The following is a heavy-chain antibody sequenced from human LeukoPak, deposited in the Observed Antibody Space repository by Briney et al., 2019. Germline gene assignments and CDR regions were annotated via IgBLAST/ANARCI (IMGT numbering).Heavy chain of an antibody. CDR2: IKSKTDGGTT. CDR1: GITFSNAW. CDR3: TTTLAYCSGGSCYGYYFDF. Sequence: GGSLRLSCAASGITFSNAWMSWVRQAPGKGLEWVGRIKSKTDGGTTDYAAPVKGRFTISRGDSKNTLYLQMNSLKTEDTAMYYCTTTLAYCSGGSCYGYYFDFWGQGTLVTVSS. J-gene: IGHJ4*02. D-gene: IGHD2-15*01. V-gene: IGHV3-15*01.